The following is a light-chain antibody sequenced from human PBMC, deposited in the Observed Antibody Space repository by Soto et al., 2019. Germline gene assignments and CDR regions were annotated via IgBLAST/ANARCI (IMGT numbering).Light chain of an antibody. J-gene: IGLJ2*01. Sequence: QSVLTQPASVSGSPGQSITISCTGASSDVGGYKYVSWYQHHPGKAPKLLIYDVTIRPSGVSDRFSGSKSGNTASLTISGLQAEDEATYYCSSYTSTRTLVLFVGGTKLTVL. CDR3: SSYTSTRTLVL. V-gene: IGLV2-14*03. CDR2: DVT. CDR1: SSDVGGYKY.